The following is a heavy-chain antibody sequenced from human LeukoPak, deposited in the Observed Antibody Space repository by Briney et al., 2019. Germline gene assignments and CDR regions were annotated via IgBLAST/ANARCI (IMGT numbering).Heavy chain of an antibody. CDR2: IKQDGSEK. D-gene: IGHD2-2*01. V-gene: IGHV3-7*01. Sequence: GGSLRLSCAASGFTFNTYWMTWVRQAPGKGLEWVANIKQDGSEKYYVDSVKGRFTISRDNAKNSLYLQMNSLRAEDTAVYYCARDATREGYCSSTSCLNWFDPWGQGTLVTVSS. J-gene: IGHJ5*02. CDR3: ARDATREGYCSSTSCLNWFDP. CDR1: GFTFNTYW.